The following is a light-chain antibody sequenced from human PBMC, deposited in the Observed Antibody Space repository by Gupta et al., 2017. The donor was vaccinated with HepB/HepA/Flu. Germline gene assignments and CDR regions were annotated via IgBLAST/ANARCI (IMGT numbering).Light chain of an antibody. CDR1: QSVTSN. V-gene: IGKV3-15*01. CDR2: DAS. J-gene: IGKJ4*01. Sequence: EIVMTQSPATLSVSPGERVTLSCRASQSVTSNLVWYQQKPGQAPRPLIYDASTRATGIPARFSGSGSGTEFTLTICSLQSEDSATYYCQQYNNWPPAFGGGTKVEI. CDR3: QQYNNWPPA.